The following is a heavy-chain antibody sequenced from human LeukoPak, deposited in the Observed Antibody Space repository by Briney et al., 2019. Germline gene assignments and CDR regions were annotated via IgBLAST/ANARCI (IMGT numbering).Heavy chain of an antibody. Sequence: GGSLRLSCAASGFTFSTYAFHWVRQAPGTGLEWVAVISSDGGNKIYADSVKGRFTISRDNSKNTLFLQMNSLRTEDTAVYYCARIVVVPAAMEGYYYYYGMDVWGQGTTVTVSS. D-gene: IGHD2-2*01. V-gene: IGHV3-30*04. J-gene: IGHJ6*02. CDR2: ISSDGGNK. CDR1: GFTFSTYA. CDR3: ARIVVVPAAMEGYYYYYGMDV.